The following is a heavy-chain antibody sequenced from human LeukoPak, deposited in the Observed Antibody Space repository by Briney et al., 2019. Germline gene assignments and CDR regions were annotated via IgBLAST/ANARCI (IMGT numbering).Heavy chain of an antibody. CDR3: ARANMVRGVGSFFDRNWFDP. V-gene: IGHV1-69*06. J-gene: IGHJ5*02. Sequence: ASVKVACKASGGTFSSYAISWVRQAPGQGLEWMGGIIPIFGTANYAQKFQGRVTITADKSTSTAYMELSRLRSDDTAVYYCARANMVRGVGSFFDRNWFDPWGQGTLVTVSS. D-gene: IGHD3-10*01. CDR1: GGTFSSYA. CDR2: IIPIFGTA.